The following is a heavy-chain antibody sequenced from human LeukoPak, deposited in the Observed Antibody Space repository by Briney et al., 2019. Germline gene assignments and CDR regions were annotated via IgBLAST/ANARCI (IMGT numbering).Heavy chain of an antibody. Sequence: SVKVSCKSSGGTFSIYATSWERQAPGQGLEWMGRIITIFGTANYAQKSQGRVTITTDESTSTAYMELSSLRSEDTAVYYCAGNRNNLGDVNWFDPWGQGTLVTVSS. J-gene: IGHJ5*02. CDR2: IITIFGTA. D-gene: IGHD1/OR15-1a*01. CDR3: AGNRNNLGDVNWFDP. V-gene: IGHV1-69*05. CDR1: GGTFSIYA.